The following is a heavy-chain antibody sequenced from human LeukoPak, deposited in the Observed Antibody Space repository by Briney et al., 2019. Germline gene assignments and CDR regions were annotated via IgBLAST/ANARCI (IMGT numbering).Heavy chain of an antibody. V-gene: IGHV3-21*01. D-gene: IGHD3-10*01. CDR2: ISSSSSYI. J-gene: IGHJ6*03. CDR1: GFTFSSYA. Sequence: GGSLRLSCAASGFTFSSYAMGWVRQAPGKGLEWVSSISSSSSYIYYADSVKGRFTISRDNAKNSLYLQMNSLRAEDTAVYYCARVHVGYYYYYSMDVWGKGTRSPSP. CDR3: ARVHVGYYYYYSMDV.